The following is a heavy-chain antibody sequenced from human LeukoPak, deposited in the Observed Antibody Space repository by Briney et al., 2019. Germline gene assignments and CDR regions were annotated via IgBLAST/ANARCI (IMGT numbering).Heavy chain of an antibody. CDR1: GGSISSYY. D-gene: IGHD2-2*01. V-gene: IGHV4-59*01. CDR3: ARQTRYCSSTSCYYWFDP. CDR2: IYYSGST. J-gene: IGHJ5*02. Sequence: MASETLSLTCTVSGGSISSYYWSWIRQPPGKGLEWIGYIYYSGSTNYNPSLKSRVTISVDTSKNQFSLKLSPVTAADTAVYYCARQTRYCSSTSCYYWFDPWGQGTLVTVSS.